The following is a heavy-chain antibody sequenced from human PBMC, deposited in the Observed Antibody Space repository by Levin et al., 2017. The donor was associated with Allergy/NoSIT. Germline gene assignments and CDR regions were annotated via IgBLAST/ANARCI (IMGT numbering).Heavy chain of an antibody. Sequence: GGSLRLSCAASGFTFSNYWMHWVRQAPGKGLVWVSHINSDGSNTNYADSVKGRFTISRDNAKNTLYLQMNSLRDEDTAVYYCARGGCSSTSWSDNWGQGTLVTVSP. J-gene: IGHJ4*02. CDR3: ARGGCSSTSWSDN. D-gene: IGHD2-2*01. V-gene: IGHV3-74*01. CDR1: GFTFSNYW. CDR2: INSDGSNT.